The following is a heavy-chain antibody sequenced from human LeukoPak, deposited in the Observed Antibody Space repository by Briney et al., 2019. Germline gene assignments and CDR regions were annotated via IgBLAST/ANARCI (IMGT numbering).Heavy chain of an antibody. CDR1: GYSFSSYW. D-gene: IGHD4-23*01. CDR3: ARPQNSGVDY. V-gene: IGHV5-51*01. J-gene: IGHJ4*02. Sequence: GESLKISCKASGYSFSSYWIGWVRQMPGKGLEWMGIIYPADSDTRYSPSFQGQVTISADKSISSAYLQWSSLKASDTAIYYCARPQNSGVDYWGQGTLVTVSS. CDR2: IYPADSDT.